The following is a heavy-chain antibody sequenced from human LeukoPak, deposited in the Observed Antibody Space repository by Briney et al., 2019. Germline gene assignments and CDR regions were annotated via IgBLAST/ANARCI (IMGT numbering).Heavy chain of an antibody. CDR2: IYTSGST. CDR1: GGSISSYY. V-gene: IGHV4-4*07. J-gene: IGHJ4*02. Sequence: KASETLSLTCTVSGGSISSYYWSWIRQPAGKGLEWIGRIYTSGSTNYNPSLKSRVTMSVDTSKNQFSLKLSSVTAADTAVYYCARGDYYDSSGYYYFDYWGQGTLVTVSS. D-gene: IGHD3-22*01. CDR3: ARGDYYDSSGYYYFDY.